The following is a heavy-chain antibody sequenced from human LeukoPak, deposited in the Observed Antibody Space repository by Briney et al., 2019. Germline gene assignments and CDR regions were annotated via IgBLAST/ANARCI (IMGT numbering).Heavy chain of an antibody. J-gene: IGHJ4*02. CDR3: ARALRIAVVDY. D-gene: IGHD2-15*01. Sequence: PGGSLRLSCAASGFTFSTYWMHWVRQAPGKGLVWVSRISADGSSTCYADSVRGRFTISRDNGKNTLYLQMNSLGAEDTAVYYCARALRIAVVDYWGQGTLVTVSS. CDR1: GFTFSTYW. V-gene: IGHV3-74*01. CDR2: ISADGSST.